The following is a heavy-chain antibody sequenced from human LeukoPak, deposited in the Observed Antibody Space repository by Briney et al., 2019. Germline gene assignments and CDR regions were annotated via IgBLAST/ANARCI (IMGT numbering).Heavy chain of an antibody. Sequence: PGRSLRLSCGASGFTFSSHGMHWVRQAPGKGLEWVAVVSDDGSTTYYADSVKGRFTISRDNSKNTLYLQMNSLRVEDTAVYYCARDSDTFGALDYWGQGTLVTVSS. V-gene: IGHV3-30*03. J-gene: IGHJ4*02. CDR3: ARDSDTFGALDY. D-gene: IGHD3-10*01. CDR2: VSDDGSTT. CDR1: GFTFSSHG.